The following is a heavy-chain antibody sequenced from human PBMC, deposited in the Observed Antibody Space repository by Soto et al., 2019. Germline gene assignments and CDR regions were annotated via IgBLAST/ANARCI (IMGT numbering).Heavy chain of an antibody. Sequence: SETLSLTCTVSGGSISSSSYYWGWIRQPPGKGLEWIGSIYYSGSTYYNPSLKSRVTISVDTSKNQFSLKLSSVTAADTAVYYCARYRRDYYGSGSSDYYYYGMDVWGQGTTVTVSS. CDR2: IYYSGST. D-gene: IGHD3-10*01. CDR3: ARYRRDYYGSGSSDYYYYGMDV. J-gene: IGHJ6*02. CDR1: GGSISSSSYY. V-gene: IGHV4-39*07.